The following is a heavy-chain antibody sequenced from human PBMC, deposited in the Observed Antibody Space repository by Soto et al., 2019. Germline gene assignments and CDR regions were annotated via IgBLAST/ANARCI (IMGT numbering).Heavy chain of an antibody. CDR1: GFTFSNYA. V-gene: IGHV3-23*01. D-gene: IGHD3-3*01. J-gene: IGHJ6*02. CDR2: FSGSGGRT. CDR3: ARDWTGDTCPCLDV. Sequence: EVQLLESGGGLVQPGGSLRLSCAAAGFTFSNYALTWVRQSPGKGLEWVSTFSGSGGRTYYADSVRGRFTISRDNSKNTLFLQMNSLRVEDTAIYYCARDWTGDTCPCLDVWGQGTTVSVSS.